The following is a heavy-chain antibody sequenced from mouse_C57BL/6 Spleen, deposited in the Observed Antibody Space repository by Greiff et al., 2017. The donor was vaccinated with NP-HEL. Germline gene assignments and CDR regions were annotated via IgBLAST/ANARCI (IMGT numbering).Heavy chain of an antibody. D-gene: IGHD2-4*01. V-gene: IGHV5-6*02. Sequence: EVKLVESGGDLVKPGGSLKLSCAASGFTFSSYGMSWVRQTPDKRLEWVATISSGGSYTYYPDSVKGRFTISRDNAKNTLYLQMSSLKSEDTAMYYCARHGGIYDYGAWFAYWGQGTLVTVSA. J-gene: IGHJ3*01. CDR3: ARHGGIYDYGAWFAY. CDR2: ISSGGSYT. CDR1: GFTFSSYG.